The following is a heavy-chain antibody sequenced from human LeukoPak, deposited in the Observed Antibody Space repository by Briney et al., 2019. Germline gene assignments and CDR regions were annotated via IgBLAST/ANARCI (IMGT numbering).Heavy chain of an antibody. CDR3: ARMAGLRNLYYFDY. CDR1: GFTFSSYA. CDR2: IKQDGSEK. D-gene: IGHD5-24*01. Sequence: PGGSLRLSCAASGFTFSSYAMTWVRQAPGKGLEWVANIKQDGSEKYYVDSVKGRFTISRDNAKNSLYLQMNSLRAEDTAVYYCARMAGLRNLYYFDYWGQGTLVTVSS. J-gene: IGHJ4*02. V-gene: IGHV3-7*01.